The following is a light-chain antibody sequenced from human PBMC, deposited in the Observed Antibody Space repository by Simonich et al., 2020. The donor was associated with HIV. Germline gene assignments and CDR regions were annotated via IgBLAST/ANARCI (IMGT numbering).Light chain of an antibody. CDR3: QQYDSFT. Sequence: DIQMTQSPSTLSASVGERVTITCRASQTIRGWLAWYQQKPGKAPKLLIYKASNLESGVPSRFSGSGSGTEFTLTISSLQPDDFATYYCQQYDSFTFGPGTKVDIK. CDR2: KAS. CDR1: QTIRGW. J-gene: IGKJ3*01. V-gene: IGKV1-5*03.